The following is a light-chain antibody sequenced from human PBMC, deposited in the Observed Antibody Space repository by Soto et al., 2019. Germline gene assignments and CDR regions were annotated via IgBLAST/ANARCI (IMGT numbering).Light chain of an antibody. Sequence: EIVLTQSPATLSLSPGERATLSCRASQSVSSYLAWYQQKPGQAPRLLIYDASNRATGIPARFSGSGSGTDFTLPFSSLEPEDFAVYYCQRRSNWITFGQGTRLEIK. CDR1: QSVSSY. CDR2: DAS. CDR3: QRRSNWIT. V-gene: IGKV3-11*01. J-gene: IGKJ5*01.